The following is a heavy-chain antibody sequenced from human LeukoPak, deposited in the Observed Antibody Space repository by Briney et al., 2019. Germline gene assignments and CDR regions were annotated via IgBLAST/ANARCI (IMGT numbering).Heavy chain of an antibody. CDR2: IYHSGST. D-gene: IGHD5-12*01. J-gene: IGHJ6*04. CDR1: GGSISSSNW. Sequence: SETLSLTCAVSGGSISSSNWWSWVRQPPGKGLEWIGEIYHSGSTNYNPSLKSRVTISVDKSKNQFSLKLSSVTAADTAVYYCATTERGYSGYDPGSLYYYYYGMDVWGEGTTVTVSS. CDR3: ATTERGYSGYDPGSLYYYYYGMDV. V-gene: IGHV4-4*02.